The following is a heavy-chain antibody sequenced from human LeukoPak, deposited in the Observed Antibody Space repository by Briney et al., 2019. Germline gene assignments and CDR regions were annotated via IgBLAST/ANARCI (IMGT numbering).Heavy chain of an antibody. CDR2: ISGGGGST. V-gene: IGHV3-23*01. D-gene: IGHD2-15*01. Sequence: GGALRLSCAASGFTFSSYASSLVRQAPGKGLELVSAISGGGGSTYYADSVKGRFTISRDNSKNTLYLQMNSLRAEDTAVYYCANSAGAANFDYWGKGTLVTVSS. CDR1: GFTFSSYA. J-gene: IGHJ4*02. CDR3: ANSAGAANFDY.